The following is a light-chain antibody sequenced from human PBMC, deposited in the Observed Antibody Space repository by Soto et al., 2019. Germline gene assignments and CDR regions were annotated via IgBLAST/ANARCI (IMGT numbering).Light chain of an antibody. CDR2: DVS. J-gene: IGLJ3*02. Sequence: QSALTQPRSVSESPRQSVTISCSGTSSDVGGYKYVSWYQQHPGKAPKLMIYDVSKRPSGVPDRFSGSKSGSTASLTISGLQAEDEADYYCCSYAGSFTWVFGGGTKVTVL. CDR1: SSDVGGYKY. V-gene: IGLV2-11*01. CDR3: CSYAGSFTWV.